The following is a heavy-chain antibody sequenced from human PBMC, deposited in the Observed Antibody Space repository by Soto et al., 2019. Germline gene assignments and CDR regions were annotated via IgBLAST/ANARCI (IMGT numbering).Heavy chain of an antibody. V-gene: IGHV3-30-3*01. CDR1: GFTFSSYA. CDR3: ARDLGSGYSYGYSLDY. J-gene: IGHJ4*02. D-gene: IGHD5-18*01. Sequence: QVQLVESGGGVVQPGRSLRLSCAASGFTFSSYAMHWVRQAPGKGLGWVAVISYDGSNKYYADSVKGRFTISRDNSKNTLYLQMNSLRAEDTAVYYCARDLGSGYSYGYSLDYWGQGTLVTVSS. CDR2: ISYDGSNK.